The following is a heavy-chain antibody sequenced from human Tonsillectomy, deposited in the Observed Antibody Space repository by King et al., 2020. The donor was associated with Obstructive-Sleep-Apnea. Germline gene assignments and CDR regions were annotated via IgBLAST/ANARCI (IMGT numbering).Heavy chain of an antibody. CDR1: GGSIGNSSYY. V-gene: IGHV4-39*07. CDR3: ARVKFVVVITTGWFDP. CDR2: TYYSGDI. D-gene: IGHD3-22*01. Sequence: QPQESGPGLVKPSETLSLTCTVSGGSIGNSSYYWGWIRQSPGKGLEWIGTTYYSGDIYYNPSLNSRVTISIDTSKNQFSLRLKSVTAADTAVYYCARVKFVVVITTGWFDPWGQGTLVTVSS. J-gene: IGHJ5*02.